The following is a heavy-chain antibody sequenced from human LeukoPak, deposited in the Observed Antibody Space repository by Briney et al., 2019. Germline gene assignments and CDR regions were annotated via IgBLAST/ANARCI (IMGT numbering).Heavy chain of an antibody. CDR3: AKKSQSRGRGAFDI. CDR2: ITFSADTT. V-gene: IGHV3-23*01. Sequence: GGSLRLSCVASGFNFNIYHMTWVRQAPGEGLEWVSIITFSADTTYYADSVKGWFTISRDNSKNTLYLQMNSLRAEDTAVYYCAKKSQSRGRGAFDIWGQGTMVTVSS. CDR1: GFNFNIYH. J-gene: IGHJ3*02. D-gene: IGHD3-10*01.